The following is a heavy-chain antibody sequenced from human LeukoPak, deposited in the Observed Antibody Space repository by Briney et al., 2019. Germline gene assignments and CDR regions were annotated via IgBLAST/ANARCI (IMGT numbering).Heavy chain of an antibody. V-gene: IGHV4-61*02. J-gene: IGHJ4*02. CDR1: GGSISSGSYY. CDR2: NYTSGST. CDR3: ARESGLRYFDWSDY. Sequence: SETLSLTCTVSGGSISSGSYYWSWIRQPAGKGLEWIGRNYTSGSTNYNPSLKSRVTISVDTSKNQFSLKLSSVTAADTAVYYCARESGLRYFDWSDYWGQGTLGTVSS. D-gene: IGHD3-9*01.